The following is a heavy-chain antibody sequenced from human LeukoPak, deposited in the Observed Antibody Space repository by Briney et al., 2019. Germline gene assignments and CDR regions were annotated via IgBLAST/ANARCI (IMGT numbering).Heavy chain of an antibody. Sequence: PSETLSLTCTVSGGSISSSSYYWGWIRQPPGKGLEWIGSIYYSGSTYYNPSLKSRVTISVDTSKNQFSLKLSSVTAADTAVYYCARGTYYYDSSGYYYAHYYYYYMDVWGKGTTVTVSS. CDR1: GGSISSSSYY. J-gene: IGHJ6*03. CDR2: IYYSGST. D-gene: IGHD3-22*01. CDR3: ARGTYYYDSSGYYYAHYYYYYMDV. V-gene: IGHV4-39*07.